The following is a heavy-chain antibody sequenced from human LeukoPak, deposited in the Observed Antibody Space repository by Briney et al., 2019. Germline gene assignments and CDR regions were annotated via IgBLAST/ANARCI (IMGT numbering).Heavy chain of an antibody. CDR1: GFTFSSYG. J-gene: IGHJ4*02. Sequence: GGSLRLSCAASGFTFSSYGLHWVGQAPGKGLEWVAVIWYDGKIKYYLDSVKGRFTISRDNSKNTVVLQMNSLRAEDTAVYYCAKDRDALGQQLAIDDSGQRTLVTVSA. CDR3: AKDRDALGQQLAIDD. V-gene: IGHV3-33*06. CDR2: IWYDGKIK. D-gene: IGHD6-13*01.